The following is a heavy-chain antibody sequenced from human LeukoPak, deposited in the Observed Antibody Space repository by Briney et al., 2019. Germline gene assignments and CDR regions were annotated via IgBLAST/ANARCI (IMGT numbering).Heavy chain of an antibody. Sequence: GGSLRLSCAASGFTFNNYWMHWVRQPPGKGLLWVSRVNTDGSTTNYADSVKGRFTISRDNAKNMVYLQMNSLRGEDTAVYYCARENFDPWGQGTQVTVSS. CDR3: ARENFDP. J-gene: IGHJ5*02. CDR2: VNTDGSTT. CDR1: GFTFNNYW. V-gene: IGHV3-74*01.